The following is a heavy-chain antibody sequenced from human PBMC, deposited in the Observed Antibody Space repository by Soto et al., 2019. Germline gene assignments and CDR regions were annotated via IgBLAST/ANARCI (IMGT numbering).Heavy chain of an antibody. V-gene: IGHV1-18*04. CDR1: GYSFINYG. J-gene: IGHJ5*01. CDR3: ARDSKWLIINGNWFDS. D-gene: IGHD5-12*01. CDR2: ISGSNGAT. Sequence: QVQLVQSGAEVKKPGASVKVSCKFSGYSFINYGTTWVRQAPGQGFEWMGWISGSNGATNYAQRFQGRVTLTTDTSTNTAYMELRSLRLDDTAIYYCARDSKWLIINGNWFDSWGQGTRVTVSS.